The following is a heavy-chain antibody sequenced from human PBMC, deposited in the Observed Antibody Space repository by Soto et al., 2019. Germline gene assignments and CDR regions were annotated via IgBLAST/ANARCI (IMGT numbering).Heavy chain of an antibody. CDR3: ASYCYGLGSHESRYCFFGMDD. CDR1: GYTFTSYG. J-gene: IGHJ6*02. V-gene: IGHV1-18*01. CDR2: ISAYNGNT. Sequence: QVQLVQSGAEVKKPGASVKVSCKASGYTFTSYGISWVRQAPGQGLGWMGWISAYNGNTNYAQKLQGRVTMTTDTSTSTANMQLRCLISAVATVLYCASYCYGLGSHESRYCFFGMDDWGAGTTVTV. D-gene: IGHD3-10*01.